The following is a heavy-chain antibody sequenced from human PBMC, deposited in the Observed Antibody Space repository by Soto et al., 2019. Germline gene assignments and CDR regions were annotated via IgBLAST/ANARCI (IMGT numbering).Heavy chain of an antibody. J-gene: IGHJ5*02. D-gene: IGHD2-8*01. CDR3: ARLYCTTTACDSWFDP. Sequence: GESLKISCTGFGYSFTTFWISWVRQMPGKGLEWMGTIDPRDSYTSYSPSFQGHVTISADKSIGTAYLQWGSLQASDTAIYFCARLYCTTTACDSWFDPWGQGTLVTVSS. CDR2: IDPRDSYT. CDR1: GYSFTTFW. V-gene: IGHV5-10-1*01.